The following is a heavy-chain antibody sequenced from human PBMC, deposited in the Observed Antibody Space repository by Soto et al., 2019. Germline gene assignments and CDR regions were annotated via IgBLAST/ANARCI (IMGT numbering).Heavy chain of an antibody. CDR1: GGTFSSYA. CDR2: IIPIFGTA. J-gene: IGHJ4*02. D-gene: IGHD4-17*01. V-gene: IGHV1-69*13. CDR3: ASCTSTVTRIPYFDY. Sequence: GPPVKVSCKASGGTFSSYAISWVRQAPGQGLEWMGGIIPIFGTANYAQKFQGRVTITADESTSTAYMELSSLRSEDTAVYYCASCTSTVTRIPYFDYWGQGTLVTVSS.